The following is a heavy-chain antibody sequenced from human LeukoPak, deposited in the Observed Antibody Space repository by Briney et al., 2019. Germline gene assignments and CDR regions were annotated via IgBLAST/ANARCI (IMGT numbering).Heavy chain of an antibody. CDR1: GFTFSIYS. CDR3: ASDIPYDSIAVAGYYGMDV. CDR2: ISGSSKYI. Sequence: GGSLRLSCAASGFTFSIYSMNWVRQAPGKGLEWVSSISGSSKYIYYADSLKGRFTISRDNAKNSLYLQMNSLRAEDTAVYYCASDIPYDSIAVAGYYGMDVWGQGTTVTVSS. V-gene: IGHV3-21*01. J-gene: IGHJ6*02. D-gene: IGHD6-19*01.